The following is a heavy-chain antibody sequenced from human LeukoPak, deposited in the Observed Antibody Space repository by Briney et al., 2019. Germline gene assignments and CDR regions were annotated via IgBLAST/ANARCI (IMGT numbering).Heavy chain of an antibody. D-gene: IGHD5-12*01. CDR2: IHSGGTT. Sequence: GGSLRLSCAASGFTLSNNFMSWVRQAPGKGLEWVSVIHSGGTTYYADSVKGRFTISRDNSRNTLYLQMNSLRAEDTAVYYCARGRVTYSGYDFPYYFDYWGQGTLVTVSS. J-gene: IGHJ4*02. CDR3: ARGRVTYSGYDFPYYFDY. V-gene: IGHV3-53*01. CDR1: GFTLSNNF.